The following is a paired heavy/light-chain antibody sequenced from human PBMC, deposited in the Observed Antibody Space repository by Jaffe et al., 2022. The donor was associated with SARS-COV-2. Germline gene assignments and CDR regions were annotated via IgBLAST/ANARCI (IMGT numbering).Heavy chain of an antibody. CDR2: VNSNGDST. CDR1: GFIFSSYW. CDR3: ARGRYGVSFWFDP. V-gene: IGHV3-74*01. Sequence: EVQLVESGGGLVQPGGSLRLSCAASGFIFSSYWMHWVRQAPGKGLVWVSRVNSNGDSTYYADSVKGRFTISRDNARNTLYLQMSSLRADDTAVYYCARGRYGVSFWFDPWGQGTLVTVSS. J-gene: IGHJ5*02. D-gene: IGHD2-8*01.
Light chain of an antibody. CDR3: NSYTTSSTWV. J-gene: IGLJ3*02. Sequence: QSALTQPASVSGSPGQSITISCTGTSSDVGGYNYVSWYQQHPGKAPKLMIYEVSNRPSGVSDRFSGSKSGNTASLTISGLRAEDEADYYCNSYTTSSTWVFGGGTKLTVL. CDR2: EVS. CDR1: SSDVGGYNY. V-gene: IGLV2-14*01.